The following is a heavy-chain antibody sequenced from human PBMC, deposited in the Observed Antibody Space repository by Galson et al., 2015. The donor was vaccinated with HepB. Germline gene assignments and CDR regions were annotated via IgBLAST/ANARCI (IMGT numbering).Heavy chain of an antibody. V-gene: IGHV1-46*02. CDR2: INPSDGST. D-gene: IGHD1-14*01. CDR1: GYRFNSYY. J-gene: IGHJ5*02. Sequence: SVKVSCKASGYRFNSYYIHWVRQAPGQGLEWLGIINPSDGSTTYAKKFRGRVTMIRDTSTTTVHMELSSLRSDDTALYFCSRGYDVEREPPFNWFDPWGQGTLVTVSS. CDR3: SRGYDVEREPPFNWFDP.